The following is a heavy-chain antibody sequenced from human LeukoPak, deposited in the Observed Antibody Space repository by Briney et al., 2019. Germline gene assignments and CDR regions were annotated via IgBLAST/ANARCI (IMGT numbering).Heavy chain of an antibody. Sequence: SETLSLTCTVSGGSMSDYYWSWIRQPAGKGLEWIGRIYSSGSTIYSPSLKSRVTISVDTSKNQFSLKLSSVAAADTAVYYCAREMGSNRGPPWYFDYWGQGTLVTVSS. V-gene: IGHV4-4*07. CDR3: AREMGSNRGPPWYFDY. D-gene: IGHD3-10*01. CDR1: GGSMSDYY. CDR2: IYSSGST. J-gene: IGHJ4*02.